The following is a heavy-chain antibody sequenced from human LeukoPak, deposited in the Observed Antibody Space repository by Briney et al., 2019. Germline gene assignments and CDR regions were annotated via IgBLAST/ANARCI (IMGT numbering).Heavy chain of an antibody. J-gene: IGHJ4*02. V-gene: IGHV1-69*13. CDR3: ARDKDPLNFYYFDY. CDR1: GGTFSSYA. Sequence: GASVKVSCKASGGTFSSYAISWVRQAPGQGLEWMGGIIPIFGTANYAQKFQGRVTITADESTSTAYMELSSLRSEDTAVYYCARDKDPLNFYYFDYWGQGTLVTVSS. D-gene: IGHD1-7*01. CDR2: IIPIFGTA.